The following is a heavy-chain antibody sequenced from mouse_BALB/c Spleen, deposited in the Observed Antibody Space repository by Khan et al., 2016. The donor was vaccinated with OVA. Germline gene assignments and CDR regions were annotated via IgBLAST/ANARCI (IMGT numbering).Heavy chain of an antibody. CDR1: GYTFTSYV. CDR2: IYPFNDAT. V-gene: IGHV1S136*01. J-gene: IGHJ3*01. Sequence: EVQLQQSGPEVVKPGASVKMSCKASGYTFTSYVMHWVKQKPGQGLEWIGYIYPFNDATKCNEKFNGKATLTSDKSSSTVYMELSSLTSEDSAVYYCFLSLFYYGSAYEGFAYRGQGTLVTVSA. CDR3: FLSLFYYGSAYEGFAY. D-gene: IGHD1-1*01.